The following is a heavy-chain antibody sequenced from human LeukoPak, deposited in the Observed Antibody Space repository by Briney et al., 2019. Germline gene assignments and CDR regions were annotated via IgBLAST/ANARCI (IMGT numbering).Heavy chain of an antibody. CDR2: IYYTGTT. CDR1: GGSISSAAYY. V-gene: IGHV4-39*01. J-gene: IGHJ4*02. Sequence: SETLSLTCTVSGGSISSAAYYWGWVRQPPGKGLDWIGSIYYTGTTYYSPSLQTRATLSFDTSKNQFSLKLSSVTAADTAVYYCARPIAAAGTGFDYWGQGTLVTVSS. CDR3: ARPIAAAGTGFDY. D-gene: IGHD6-13*01.